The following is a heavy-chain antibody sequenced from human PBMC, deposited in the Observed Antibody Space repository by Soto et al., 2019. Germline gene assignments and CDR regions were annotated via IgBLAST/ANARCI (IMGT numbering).Heavy chain of an antibody. Sequence: GGSLRLSCAASGFTFSSYAMSWVRQAPGKGLEWVSAISGSGGSTYYADSVKGRFTISRDNSKNTLYLQMNSLRAEDTAVYYCAKTAPLLRFLEWLPGDFDYWGQGPLVTVSS. V-gene: IGHV3-23*01. J-gene: IGHJ4*02. D-gene: IGHD3-3*01. CDR1: GFTFSSYA. CDR3: AKTAPLLRFLEWLPGDFDY. CDR2: ISGSGGST.